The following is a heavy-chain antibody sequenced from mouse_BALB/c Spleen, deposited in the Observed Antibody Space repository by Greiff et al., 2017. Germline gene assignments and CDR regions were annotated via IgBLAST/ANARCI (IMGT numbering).Heavy chain of an antibody. D-gene: IGHD1-1*01. V-gene: IGHV2-9*02. CDR3: ASLYYYGSSYGYFDV. CDR1: GFSLTSYG. Sequence: QVQLKESGPGLVAPSQSLSITCTVSGFSLTSYGVHWVRQPPGKGLEWLGVIWAGGSTNYNSALMSRLSISKDNSKSQVFLKMNSLQTDDTAMYYCASLYYYGSSYGYFDVWGAGTTVTVSS. J-gene: IGHJ1*01. CDR2: IWAGGST.